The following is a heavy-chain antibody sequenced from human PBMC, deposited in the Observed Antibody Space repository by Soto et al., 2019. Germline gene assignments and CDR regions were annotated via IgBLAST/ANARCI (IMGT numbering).Heavy chain of an antibody. CDR3: ARDSVDYYDSSGYPQY. Sequence: SETLSLTCTVSGGSISSGGYYWSWIRQHPGKGLEWIGYIYYSGSTYYNPSLKSRVTISVDTSKNQFSLKLSSVTAADTAVYYCARDSVDYYDSSGYPQYWGQGTLLTVSS. V-gene: IGHV4-31*03. CDR1: GGSISSGGYY. CDR2: IYYSGST. D-gene: IGHD3-22*01. J-gene: IGHJ4*02.